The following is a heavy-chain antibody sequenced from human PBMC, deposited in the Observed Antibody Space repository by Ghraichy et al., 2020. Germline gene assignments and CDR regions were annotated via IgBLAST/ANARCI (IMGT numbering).Heavy chain of an antibody. Sequence: SQTLSLTCTVSGGSISPYHWSWIRQPPGKGLEWLGYIYYSGSTNYNSSLKSRVAISVDTSKNQVSLKLSSVTAADTAVYYCARASYCGGACYYYFDYWGQGTLVTVSS. CDR1: GGSISPYH. CDR3: ARASYCGGACYYYFDY. V-gene: IGHV4-59*01. D-gene: IGHD2-21*02. J-gene: IGHJ4*02. CDR2: IYYSGST.